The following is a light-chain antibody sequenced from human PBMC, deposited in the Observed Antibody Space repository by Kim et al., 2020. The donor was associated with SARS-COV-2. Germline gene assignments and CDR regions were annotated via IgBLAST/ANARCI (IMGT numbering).Light chain of an antibody. J-gene: IGKJ4*01. V-gene: IGKV3-11*01. CDR3: QQRSNWPLT. CDR1: QSVSSY. CDR2: DAS. Sequence: LSPVERATLSCRASQSVSSYLAWYQRTPGQAPRLLIYDASNRATGIPARFSGSGSGTDFTLTISSLEPEDFAVYYCQQRSNWPLTFGGGTKVEIK.